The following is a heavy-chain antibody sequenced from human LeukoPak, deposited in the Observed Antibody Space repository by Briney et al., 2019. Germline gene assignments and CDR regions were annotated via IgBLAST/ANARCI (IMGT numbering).Heavy chain of an antibody. Sequence: GGSLRLSCAASGFTFSSYGMHWVRRAPGKGLEWVAVISYDGSNKYYADSVKGRFTISRDNSKNTLYLQMNSLRAEDTAVYYCAKDHFDYWGQGTLVTVSS. CDR1: GFTFSSYG. V-gene: IGHV3-30*18. CDR3: AKDHFDY. J-gene: IGHJ4*02. CDR2: ISYDGSNK.